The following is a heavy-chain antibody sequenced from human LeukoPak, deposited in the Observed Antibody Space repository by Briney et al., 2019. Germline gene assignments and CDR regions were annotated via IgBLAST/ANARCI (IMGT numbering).Heavy chain of an antibody. Sequence: GGSLRLSCAASVFTFSSYSMNGVRQAPGKGLECVSFISSSSSYIYHADSVKGRFTISRDNAKNSLYLQLNSLRTEDTAVYYCAKDGGGYYDYWGQGTLVTVSS. V-gene: IGHV3-21*01. CDR2: ISSSSSYI. J-gene: IGHJ4*02. CDR3: AKDGGGYYDY. CDR1: VFTFSSYS.